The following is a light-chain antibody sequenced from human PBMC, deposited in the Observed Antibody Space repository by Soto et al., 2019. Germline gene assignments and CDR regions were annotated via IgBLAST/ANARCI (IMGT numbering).Light chain of an antibody. J-gene: IGLJ2*01. Sequence: QAVVTQPASVSGSPGQSITISCTGTSTDVGGYNYVSWYQQHPGKAPQLMIYDVSNRPSGVSHRFSGSKSGNTASLTISGLQAEDEADYYCSSYARSTDLLFGGGTKLTVL. CDR3: SSYARSTDLL. V-gene: IGLV2-14*01. CDR2: DVS. CDR1: STDVGGYNY.